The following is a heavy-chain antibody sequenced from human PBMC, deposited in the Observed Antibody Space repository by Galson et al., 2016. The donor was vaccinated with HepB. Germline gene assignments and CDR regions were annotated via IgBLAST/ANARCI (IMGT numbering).Heavy chain of an antibody. CDR1: GGSISSSYI. CDR3: ARDGYDYGSGSHGGMDV. CDR2: IYHSGST. Sequence: SETLSLTCAVSGGSISSSYIWSWVRQPPGKGLEWIGEIYHSGSTNYNPSLKSRVTISVDKSKNQFSLKLSSVTAADTAVYYCARDGYDYGSGSHGGMDVWGQGTTVTVSS. D-gene: IGHD3-10*01. J-gene: IGHJ6*02. V-gene: IGHV4-4*02.